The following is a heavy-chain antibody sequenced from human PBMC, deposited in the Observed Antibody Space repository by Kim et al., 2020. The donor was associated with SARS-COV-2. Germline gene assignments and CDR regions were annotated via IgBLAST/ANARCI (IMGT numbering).Heavy chain of an antibody. Sequence: GGSLRLSCAASGFTFDDYAMHWVRQAPGKGLEWVSGISWNSGSIGYADSVKGRFTISRDNAKNSLYLQMNSLRAEDTALYYCAKLDDYGDYDPVDYWGQGTLVTVSS. CDR1: GFTFDDYA. CDR2: ISWNSGSI. V-gene: IGHV3-9*01. CDR3: AKLDDYGDYDPVDY. J-gene: IGHJ4*02. D-gene: IGHD4-17*01.